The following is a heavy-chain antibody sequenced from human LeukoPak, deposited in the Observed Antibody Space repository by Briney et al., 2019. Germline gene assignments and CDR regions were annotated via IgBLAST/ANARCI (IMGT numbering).Heavy chain of an antibody. V-gene: IGHV3-74*01. CDR1: GFTFSNYW. CDR2: INESGRTT. CDR3: AREGGTVTMYDY. D-gene: IGHD4-11*01. Sequence: QLGGSLRLSCAASGFTFSNYWIYWVRQAPGKGLVWVSRINESGRTTTYADSVKGRFTISRDNAKNTVYLQMNSLRAEDTAVYYCAREGGTVTMYDYWGQGTLVTVSS. J-gene: IGHJ4*02.